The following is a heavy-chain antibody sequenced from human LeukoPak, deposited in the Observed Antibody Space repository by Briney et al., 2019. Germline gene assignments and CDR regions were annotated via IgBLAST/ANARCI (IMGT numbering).Heavy chain of an antibody. Sequence: ASVKVSCKASGYTFTSYAVHWVRQAPGQRLEWMGWINAGNGNTKYSQKFQGRVTITRDTSASTAYMELSSLRSEDTAVYYCAREGYEYSSSSINDYFDYWAREPWSPSPQ. D-gene: IGHD6-6*01. CDR2: INAGNGNT. CDR3: AREGYEYSSSSINDYFDY. V-gene: IGHV1-3*01. CDR1: GYTFTSYA. J-gene: IGHJ4*02.